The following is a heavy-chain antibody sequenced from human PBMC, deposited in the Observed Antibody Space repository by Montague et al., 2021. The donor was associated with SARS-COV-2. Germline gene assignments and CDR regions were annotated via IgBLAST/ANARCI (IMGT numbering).Heavy chain of an antibody. CDR3: ARDIWEPEVRSRGWFDP. CDR2: ISLGGHT. Sequence: SEILSLTCSVSGGSISDNNWWSWVRPSPETGLEWIGEISLGGHTDYNPSLKSRVTISLDKSKNQFSLKLTSVTAADTAVYYCARDIWEPEVRSRGWFDPWGQGILVTVSS. CDR1: GGSISDNNW. D-gene: IGHD1-26*01. V-gene: IGHV4-4*02. J-gene: IGHJ5*02.